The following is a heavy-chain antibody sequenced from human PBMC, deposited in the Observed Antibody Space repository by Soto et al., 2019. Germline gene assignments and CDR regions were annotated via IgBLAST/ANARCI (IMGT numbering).Heavy chain of an antibody. J-gene: IGHJ4*02. D-gene: IGHD6-13*01. CDR2: ISGSTGNT. CDR1: GFTFSSNA. Sequence: EVQLLESGGGLVQPGGSLRLSCAASGFTFSSNAMSWVRQAPGKGLDWVSAISGSTGNTYYADSVKGRFTISRDNAKNTLHLQMNSLRDEDTAVYYCAKEGSSWPYFDYWGQGTLVTVSS. V-gene: IGHV3-23*01. CDR3: AKEGSSWPYFDY.